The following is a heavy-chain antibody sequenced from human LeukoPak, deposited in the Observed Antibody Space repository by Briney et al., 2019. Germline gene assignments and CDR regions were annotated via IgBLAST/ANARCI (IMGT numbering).Heavy chain of an antibody. CDR1: GFTFSSYA. D-gene: IGHD3-22*01. Sequence: PGGSLRLSCAASGFTFSSYAMSWVRQAPGKGLEWVSAISGSGGSTYYADSVKGRFTISRDNSKNTLYLQMNSLRAEDTAVYYCAKDDYCDSSGYYYYWGQGTLVTVSS. CDR3: AKDDYCDSSGYYYY. CDR2: ISGSGGST. V-gene: IGHV3-23*01. J-gene: IGHJ4*02.